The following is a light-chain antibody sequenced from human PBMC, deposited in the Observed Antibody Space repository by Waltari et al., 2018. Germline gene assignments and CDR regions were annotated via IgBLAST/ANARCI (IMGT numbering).Light chain of an antibody. J-gene: IGKJ2*01. Sequence: EIVMTQSPATLSVSPGERATLSCRASQSVSSNLAWYQQKPGQAPRLLIYGASTRATGIPARFSGSGSGTEFTLTICSMQSEDFAVYYCQQYNNWPPGVTFGQGTKLEIK. CDR1: QSVSSN. V-gene: IGKV3-15*01. CDR3: QQYNNWPPGVT. CDR2: GAS.